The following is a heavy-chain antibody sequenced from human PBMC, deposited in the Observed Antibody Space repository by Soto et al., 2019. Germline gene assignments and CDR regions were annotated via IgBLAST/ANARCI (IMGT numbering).Heavy chain of an antibody. Sequence: PGGSLRLSCAASGLTFSSYGMHWVRQAPGKGLEWVAVISYDGSNKYYADSVKGRFTISRDNSKNTLYLQMNSLRAEDTAVYYCANGIFPGVSIGRAPWGQGTLVTVSS. J-gene: IGHJ5*02. V-gene: IGHV3-30*18. CDR2: ISYDGSNK. CDR1: GLTFSSYG. CDR3: ANGIFPGVSIGRAP. D-gene: IGHD1-20*01.